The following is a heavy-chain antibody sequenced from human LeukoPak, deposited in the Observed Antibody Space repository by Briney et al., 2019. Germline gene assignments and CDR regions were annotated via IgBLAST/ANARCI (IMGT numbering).Heavy chain of an antibody. Sequence: SETLSLTCTASGSSISSYYWSWIRQPPGKGLEWIGYIYYSGSTSYNPSLKSRVTISVDTSKNQFSLKLSSVTAADTAVYYCARPLTGTTLIFDYWGQGTLVTVSS. V-gene: IGHV4-59*01. J-gene: IGHJ4*02. D-gene: IGHD1-7*01. CDR1: GSSISSYY. CDR2: IYYSGST. CDR3: ARPLTGTTLIFDY.